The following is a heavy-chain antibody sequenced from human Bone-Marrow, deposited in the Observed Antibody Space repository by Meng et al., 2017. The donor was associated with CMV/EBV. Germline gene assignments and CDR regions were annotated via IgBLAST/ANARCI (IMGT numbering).Heavy chain of an antibody. Sequence: GESLKISCAASGFTFSSYSMNWVRQAPGKGLEWVSSISSSSSYIYYADSVKGRFTISRDNAKNSLYLQMNSLRAGDTAVYYCARVPAATFRAFDIWGQGTMVTVSS. D-gene: IGHD2-2*01. V-gene: IGHV3-21*01. CDR1: GFTFSSYS. CDR3: ARVPAATFRAFDI. J-gene: IGHJ3*02. CDR2: ISSSSSYI.